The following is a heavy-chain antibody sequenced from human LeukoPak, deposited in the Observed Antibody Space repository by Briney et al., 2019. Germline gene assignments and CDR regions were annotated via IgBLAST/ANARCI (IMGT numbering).Heavy chain of an antibody. J-gene: IGHJ4*02. CDR2: VNSGGSST. D-gene: IGHD5-12*01. V-gene: IGHV3-23*03. CDR3: AKRGSGRYFDY. Sequence: GGSLRFSCAASQFTFSNYDMSWVRQAPGRGLEWVSVVNSGGSSTSYADSVKGRFTISRDNSENTVYLQMNSLRAEDTAVYYCAKRGSGRYFDYWGQGTLVTVYS. CDR1: QFTFSNYD.